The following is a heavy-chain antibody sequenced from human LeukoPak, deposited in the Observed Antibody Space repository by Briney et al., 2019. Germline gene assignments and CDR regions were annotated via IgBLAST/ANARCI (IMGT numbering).Heavy chain of an antibody. CDR1: GFTFSASP. D-gene: IGHD2-15*01. CDR3: TSQDCSGGSCYFDY. J-gene: IGHJ4*02. V-gene: IGHV3-73*01. Sequence: GGSLRVSCAAPGFTFSASPIHWVRHASGQGLGWVGRIRSRANTYATAYGASVKGRFTISRDDSKNTAYLQMNSLKTEDTAVYYCTSQDCSGGSCYFDYWGQGTLVTVAS. CDR2: IRSRANTYAT.